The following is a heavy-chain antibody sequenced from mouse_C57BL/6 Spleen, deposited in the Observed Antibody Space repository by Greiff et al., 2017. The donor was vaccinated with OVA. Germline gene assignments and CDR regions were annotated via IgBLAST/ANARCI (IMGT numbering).Heavy chain of an antibody. CDR3: ARCRDRYSMDY. J-gene: IGHJ4*01. D-gene: IGHD3-2*01. Sequence: VQLQQSDAELVKPGASVKISCKVSGYTFTDYTIHWMKQRPEQGLEWIGYIYPRDGSTKYNEKFKGKATLTADKSSSTAYMQLNSLTSEDAAVYLCARCRDRYSMDYWGKGTSVTVSS. CDR2: IYPRDGST. V-gene: IGHV1-78*01. CDR1: GYTFTDYT.